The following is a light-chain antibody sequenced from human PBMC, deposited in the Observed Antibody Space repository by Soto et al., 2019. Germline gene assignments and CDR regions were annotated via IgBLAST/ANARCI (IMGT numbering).Light chain of an antibody. CDR2: AAS. CDR3: QRLNSC. J-gene: IGKJ3*01. V-gene: IGKV1-9*01. CDR1: QGISSY. Sequence: IQLTQSPSSLSASVGDRVTITCRASQGISSYLAWYQQKPGKAPKLLIYAASTLQSGVPSRFSGSGSGTDFTLTISSLQPEDFATYYCQRLNSCFGPGTKVDIK.